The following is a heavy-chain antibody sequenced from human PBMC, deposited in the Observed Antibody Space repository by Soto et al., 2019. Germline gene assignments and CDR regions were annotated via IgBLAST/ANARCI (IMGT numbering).Heavy chain of an antibody. Sequence: SETLSLTCSVSGGPVSSSRSYWGWIRQPPGKGLEWIGSIYYRESTYYNPSLKSRLTISVDTSKNQFSLKLSSVTAADTAVYYCARSSGTIFGVVIAQYYYYGMDVWGQGTTVTVSS. CDR3: ARSSGTIFGVVIAQYYYYGMDV. CDR1: GGPVSSSRSY. CDR2: IYYREST. D-gene: IGHD3-3*01. V-gene: IGHV4-39*01. J-gene: IGHJ6*02.